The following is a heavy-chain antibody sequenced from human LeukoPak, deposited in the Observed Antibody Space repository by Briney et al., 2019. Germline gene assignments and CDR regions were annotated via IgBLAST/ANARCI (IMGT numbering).Heavy chain of an antibody. CDR1: GGTFSSYA. V-gene: IGHV1-69*13. Sequence: ASVKVSSKASGGTFSSYAISWVRQAPGQGLEWMGGIIPIFGTANYAQKFQGRVTITADESTSTAYMELSSLRSEDTAVYYCARDRLTLYYYDSSGYYPDWGQGTLVTVSS. J-gene: IGHJ4*02. CDR2: IIPIFGTA. D-gene: IGHD3-22*01. CDR3: ARDRLTLYYYDSSGYYPD.